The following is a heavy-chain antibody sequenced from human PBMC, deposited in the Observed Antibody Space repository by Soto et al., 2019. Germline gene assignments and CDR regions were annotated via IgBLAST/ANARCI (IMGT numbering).Heavy chain of an antibody. V-gene: IGHV4-59*01. D-gene: IGHD2-8*01. CDR1: GASISNYY. CDR2: IYYSGST. CDR3: ARDCTNGVCRSDY. J-gene: IGHJ4*02. Sequence: SETLSLTCTVSGASISNYYWNWIRQPPGKGLEWIGYIYYSGSTNYNPSLKSRVTISVDTSKNQFSLKLSSVTAADTAVYYCARDCTNGVCRSDYWGQGTLVTVSS.